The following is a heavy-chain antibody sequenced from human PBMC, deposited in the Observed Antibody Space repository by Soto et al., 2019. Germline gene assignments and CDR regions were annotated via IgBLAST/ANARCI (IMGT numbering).Heavy chain of an antibody. CDR2: IIPIFGTA. D-gene: IGHD1-26*01. V-gene: IGHV1-69*01. Sequence: QVQLGQSGAEVKKPGSSVKVSCKSSGGNFSSYAISWVRQAPGQGLEWMGGIIPIFGTANYAQKFQGIVTISADESTSTAYMERSSLRSEDTAVYYSAKIGYSAIRCWFDPWGQGTLVTVSS. CDR3: AKIGYSAIRCWFDP. J-gene: IGHJ5*02. CDR1: GGNFSSYA.